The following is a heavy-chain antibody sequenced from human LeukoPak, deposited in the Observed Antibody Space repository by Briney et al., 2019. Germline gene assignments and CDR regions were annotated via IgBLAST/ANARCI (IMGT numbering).Heavy chain of an antibody. V-gene: IGHV3-33*06. J-gene: IGHJ4*02. D-gene: IGHD3-22*01. Sequence: PGXSLRLSCAASGFIFSNYGMHWVRQAPGKGLEGVAVIWYDGSIQYYGDAVQGRFIISRDNSENILYLQMNSLRAEDTALYYCTKVDSSGYPAFDSWGQGTMVTVTS. CDR3: TKVDSSGYPAFDS. CDR2: IWYDGSIQ. CDR1: GFIFSNYG.